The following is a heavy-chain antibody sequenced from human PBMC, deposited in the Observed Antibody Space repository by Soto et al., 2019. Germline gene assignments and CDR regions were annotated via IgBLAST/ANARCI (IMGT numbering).Heavy chain of an antibody. CDR2: MSYDGSDT. CDR3: TSDTFGLRDT. D-gene: IGHD3-16*01. CDR1: GFIFSNSA. J-gene: IGHJ5*02. V-gene: IGHV3-30*15. Sequence: GGSLRLSCVGSGFIFSNSAMHWVRQTPGKGLEWVAFMSYDGSDTFYADSVKGRFTTSRDNSKNTLFLHMSNLRAEDTAIYYCTSDTFGLRDTWGQGTLVTVSS.